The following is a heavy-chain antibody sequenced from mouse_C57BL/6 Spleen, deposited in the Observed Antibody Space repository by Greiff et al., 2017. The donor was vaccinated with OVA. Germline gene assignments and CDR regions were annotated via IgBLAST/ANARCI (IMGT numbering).Heavy chain of an antibody. CDR2: IHPNSGRT. Sequence: QVQLQQPGAELVKPGASVKLSCKASGYTLTSYWMHWVKQRPGQGLAWIGMIHPNSGRTNYNEKFKSKATLTVDKSSSTAYMQLSSLTSEDSAVYYCVTGYAMDYWGQGTSVTVSS. V-gene: IGHV1-64*01. J-gene: IGHJ4*01. D-gene: IGHD4-1*01. CDR3: VTGYAMDY. CDR1: GYTLTSYW.